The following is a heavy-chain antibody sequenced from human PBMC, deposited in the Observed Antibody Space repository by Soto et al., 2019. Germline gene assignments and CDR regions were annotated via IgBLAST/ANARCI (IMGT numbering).Heavy chain of an antibody. J-gene: IGHJ5*02. D-gene: IGHD2-15*01. V-gene: IGHV4-61*01. CDR3: ARDFFGYCSGGSCYRTNWFDP. Sequence: SSETLSLTCTVSGGSVSSGSYYWSWIRQPPGKGLEWIGYIYYSGSTNYNPSLKSRVTISVDTSKNQFSLKLSSVTAADTAVYYCARDFFGYCSGGSCYRTNWFDPWGQGTLVTVSS. CDR2: IYYSGST. CDR1: GGSVSSGSYY.